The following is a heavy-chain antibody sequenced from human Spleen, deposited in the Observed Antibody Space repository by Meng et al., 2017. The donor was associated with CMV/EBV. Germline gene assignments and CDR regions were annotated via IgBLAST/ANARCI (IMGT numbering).Heavy chain of an antibody. CDR2: IYYSGNT. CDR1: GGSISSSNYY. D-gene: IGHD7-27*01. J-gene: IGHJ5*01. V-gene: IGHV4-39*01. Sequence: SCTFSGGSISSSNYYWGWIRQPPGKGLEWIGSIYYSGNTYYNPSLKSRVTISIDTSKNQFSLKLSSVTAADTAVYYCARWSDSTWGGFDSWGQGTLVTVSS. CDR3: ARWSDSTWGGFDS.